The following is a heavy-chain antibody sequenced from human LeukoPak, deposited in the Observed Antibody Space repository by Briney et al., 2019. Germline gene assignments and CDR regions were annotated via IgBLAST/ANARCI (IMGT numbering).Heavy chain of an antibody. Sequence: HPGGSLRLSCAASGFTFSSYAMSWVRQAPGKGLEWVSAISGSGGSTYYADSVKGRFTISRDNSKNTLYLQMNSLRAEDTAVYYCAKLLGYCSSTSCLDAFDIWGQGTMVTVSS. J-gene: IGHJ3*02. CDR2: ISGSGGST. V-gene: IGHV3-23*01. D-gene: IGHD2-2*01. CDR3: AKLLGYCSSTSCLDAFDI. CDR1: GFTFSSYA.